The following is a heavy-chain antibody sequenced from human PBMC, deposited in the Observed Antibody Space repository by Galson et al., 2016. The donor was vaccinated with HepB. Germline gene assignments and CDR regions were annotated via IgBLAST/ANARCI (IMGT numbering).Heavy chain of an antibody. CDR2: INVGRSST. CDR1: GFSFRTWK. Sequence: SLRLSYAASGFSFRTWKMNWVRQAPGRRPEWISNINVGRSSTYYADSATGRFTISRDHAKNSLYLQMNSLRDEDTAMYQCGKGRLGSWGQGTLVTVSS. CDR3: GKGRLGS. V-gene: IGHV3-48*02. D-gene: IGHD6-19*01. J-gene: IGHJ5*02.